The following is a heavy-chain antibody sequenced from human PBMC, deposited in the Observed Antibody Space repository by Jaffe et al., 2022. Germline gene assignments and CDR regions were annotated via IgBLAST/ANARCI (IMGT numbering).Heavy chain of an antibody. CDR3: AREGECSGGSCYLFDY. V-gene: IGHV1-3*01. Sequence: QVQLVQSGAEVKKPGASVKVSCKASGYRFTSYAMHWVRQAPGHRLEWMGWISAVNGNTKYAHKFQGRVTITWDTSASTGYMELSSLRSEDTAVYFCAREGECSGGSCYLFDYWGQGTLVTVSS. CDR1: GYRFTSYA. CDR2: ISAVNGNT. D-gene: IGHD2-15*01. J-gene: IGHJ4*02.